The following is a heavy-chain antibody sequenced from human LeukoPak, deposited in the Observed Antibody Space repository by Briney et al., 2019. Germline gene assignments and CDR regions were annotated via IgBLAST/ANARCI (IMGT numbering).Heavy chain of an antibody. Sequence: PGGSLRLSCAASGFTFSSYSMNWVRQAPGKGLEWVSSISSSSSYIYYADSVKGRFTISRDNAKNSLYLQMNSLRAEDTAVYYCARDRARDYDFWSGYYTPLEANWFDPWGQGTLVTVSS. CDR3: ARDRARDYDFWSGYYTPLEANWFDP. J-gene: IGHJ5*02. CDR1: GFTFSSYS. V-gene: IGHV3-21*01. D-gene: IGHD3-3*01. CDR2: ISSSSSYI.